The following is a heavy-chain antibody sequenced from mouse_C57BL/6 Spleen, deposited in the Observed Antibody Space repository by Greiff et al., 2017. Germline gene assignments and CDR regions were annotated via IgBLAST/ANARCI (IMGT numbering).Heavy chain of an antibody. CDR1: GYAFSSSW. V-gene: IGHV1-82*01. J-gene: IGHJ4*01. CDR2: IYPGDGDT. D-gene: IGHD1-1*01. Sequence: QVQLKQSGPELVKPGASVKISCKASGYAFSSSWMNWVKQRPGKGLEWIGRIYPGDGDTNYNGKFQGKDTLTADQYSSTAYMHLSSLPSADSEVYFCSRPTPITSVVNTENAMDYWGQGTSVTVSS. CDR3: SRPTPITSVVNTENAMDY.